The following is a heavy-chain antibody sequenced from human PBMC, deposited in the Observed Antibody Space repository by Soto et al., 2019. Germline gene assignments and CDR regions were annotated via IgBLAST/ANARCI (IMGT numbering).Heavy chain of an antibody. J-gene: IGHJ6*02. CDR2: IIPIFGTA. Sequence: SVKVCCKASVGTFSSYAISWVRQAPGQGLEWMGGIIPIFGTANYAQKFQGRVTITADESTSTAYMELSSLRSEDTAVYYCARYDSNRYGMDVWGQGTTVTVSS. V-gene: IGHV1-69*13. D-gene: IGHD3-22*01. CDR3: ARYDSNRYGMDV. CDR1: VGTFSSYA.